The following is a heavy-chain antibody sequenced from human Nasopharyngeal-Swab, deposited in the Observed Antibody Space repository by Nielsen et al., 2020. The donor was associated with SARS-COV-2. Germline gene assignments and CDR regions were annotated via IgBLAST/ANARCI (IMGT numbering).Heavy chain of an antibody. V-gene: IGHV3-23*01. Sequence: GASLKISCAASGFTFNTYAISWVRQAPGKGLEWVSVISASDYTTYYADSVKGRFTISRDNSKNTVNLQMNSLRAEDTAIYYCAKDRDSGDDSDDYYHYYGMDVWGQGTTVTVFS. D-gene: IGHD5-12*01. CDR1: GFTFNTYA. CDR2: ISASDYTT. CDR3: AKDRDSGDDSDDYYHYYGMDV. J-gene: IGHJ6*02.